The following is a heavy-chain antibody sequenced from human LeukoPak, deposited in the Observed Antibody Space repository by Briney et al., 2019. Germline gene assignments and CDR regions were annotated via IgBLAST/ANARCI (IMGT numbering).Heavy chain of an antibody. V-gene: IGHV3-23*01. J-gene: IGHJ4*02. Sequence: GGSLRLSCAASGFTFSIYAMSWVRQAPGKGLEWVSTISSSGGSTYYADSVKGRFTISRDNSKNTLYLQMNSLRAEDTAVYYCAKDLTTVTTYAGYWGQGTLVTVSS. CDR2: ISSSGGST. D-gene: IGHD4-17*01. CDR3: AKDLTTVTTYAGY. CDR1: GFTFSIYA.